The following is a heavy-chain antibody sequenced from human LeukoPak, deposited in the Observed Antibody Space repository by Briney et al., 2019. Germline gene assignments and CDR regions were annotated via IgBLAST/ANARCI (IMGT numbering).Heavy chain of an antibody. D-gene: IGHD3-22*01. J-gene: IGHJ4*02. CDR2: ISGGGTI. Sequence: GGSLRLSCAASGFTFSAYSMNWVRQAPGKGLEWDAYISGGGTIYYADSVKGRFTISRDNAKNSLYLQMDSLRAEDTAVYYCARNQEIDYYDSSGFYWGVEYWGQGTLVTVSS. V-gene: IGHV3-48*01. CDR1: GFTFSAYS. CDR3: ARNQEIDYYDSSGFYWGVEY.